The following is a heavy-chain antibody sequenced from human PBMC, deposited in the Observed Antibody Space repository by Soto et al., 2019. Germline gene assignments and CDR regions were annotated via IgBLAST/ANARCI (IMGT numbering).Heavy chain of an antibody. D-gene: IGHD2-2*01. Sequence: QVQLVQSGAEVKKPGSSVKVSCKASGGTFGSYAISWVRQAPGQGLEWMGGIIPIPGTANYAQKFQGRVTIAADESTSTDYRELSSLRSEDTAVYYCARSQGSSTSLEIYYYYYYGMDVWGQGTTVTVSS. CDR3: ARSQGSSTSLEIYYYYYYGMDV. V-gene: IGHV1-69*01. J-gene: IGHJ6*02. CDR1: GGTFGSYA. CDR2: IIPIPGTA.